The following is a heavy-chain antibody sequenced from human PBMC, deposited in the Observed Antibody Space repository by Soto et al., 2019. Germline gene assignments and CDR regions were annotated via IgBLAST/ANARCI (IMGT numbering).Heavy chain of an antibody. J-gene: IGHJ4*02. V-gene: IGHV3-21*01. CDR1: GFYFNNYG. Sequence: GGSLRLSCAVSGFYFNNYGINWVRQAPGKGLGWVSSVSKSDYTYYSDSVKGRFTISRDNAKNSVSLQMNSLRAEDTAVYYCAREDSIIIPAVSDFWGQGTLVTVSS. D-gene: IGHD2-2*01. CDR3: AREDSIIIPAVSDF. CDR2: VSKSDYT.